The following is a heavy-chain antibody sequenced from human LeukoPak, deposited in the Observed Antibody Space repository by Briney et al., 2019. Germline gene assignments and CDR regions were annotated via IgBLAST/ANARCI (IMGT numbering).Heavy chain of an antibody. CDR2: ISSSGSAT. Sequence: GGSLRLSCAASGFTFSNYIMNWVRQAPGKGLEWVSYISSSGSATYYADSVKGRFTISRDNAKNSLYLQMNSLRAEDTAVYDCASRIATAGSVDYWGQGTLVTVSS. V-gene: IGHV3-21*05. CDR3: ASRIATAGSVDY. J-gene: IGHJ4*02. CDR1: GFTFSNYI. D-gene: IGHD6-13*01.